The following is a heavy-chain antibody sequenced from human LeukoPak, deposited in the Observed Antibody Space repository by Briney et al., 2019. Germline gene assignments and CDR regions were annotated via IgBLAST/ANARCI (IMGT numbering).Heavy chain of an antibody. Sequence: SVKVSCKASGGTFSSYTISWVRQAPGRGLEWMGRIIPILGIANYAQKFQGRVTITADKSTSTAYMELSSLRSEDTAVYYCARIALRYEMPGIEYYYYGMDVWGQGTTVTVSS. D-gene: IGHD3-9*01. CDR3: ARIALRYEMPGIEYYYYGMDV. J-gene: IGHJ6*02. CDR2: IIPILGIA. CDR1: GGTFSSYT. V-gene: IGHV1-69*02.